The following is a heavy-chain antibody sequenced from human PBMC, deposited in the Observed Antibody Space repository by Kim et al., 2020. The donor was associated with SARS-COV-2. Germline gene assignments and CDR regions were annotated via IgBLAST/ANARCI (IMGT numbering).Heavy chain of an antibody. Sequence: SPSFQGQVTISADKSISTAYLQWSSLKASDTAMYYCARPLTMVRGVIEDIWGQGTMVTVSS. CDR3: ARPLTMVRGVIEDI. J-gene: IGHJ3*02. D-gene: IGHD3-10*01. V-gene: IGHV5-51*01.